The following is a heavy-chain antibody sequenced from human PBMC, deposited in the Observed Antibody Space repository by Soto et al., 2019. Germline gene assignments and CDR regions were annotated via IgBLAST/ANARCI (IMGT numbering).Heavy chain of an antibody. V-gene: IGHV3-23*01. CDR2: IRGDGGGT. CDR3: AICSVGTVRSSGWCNWLDP. CDR1: TFTLSSSA. J-gene: IGHJ5*02. D-gene: IGHD6-19*01. Sequence: EVQLSESGGSLVQPGGSLRLSCAASTFTLSSSAMSWVRQAPGKGLEWVSSIRGDGGGTIYADSVKCRFTISRDISKNTLVMQMNSLRAEDTAIYYCAICSVGTVRSSGWCNWLDPWGQGTLVTVSS.